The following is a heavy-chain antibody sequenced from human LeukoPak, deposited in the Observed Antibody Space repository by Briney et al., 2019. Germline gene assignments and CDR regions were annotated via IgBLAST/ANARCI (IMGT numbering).Heavy chain of an antibody. CDR1: GGSFSGYY. CDR2: INHSGST. CDR3: ARGRGSSGWVRRFDP. Sequence: SETLSLTCAVYGGSFSGYYWSWIRQPPGKGLEWIGGINHSGSTNYNPSLKSRVTISVDTSKNQFSLKLSPVTAADTAVYYCARGRGSSGWVRRFDPWGQGTLVTVSS. V-gene: IGHV4-34*01. D-gene: IGHD6-19*01. J-gene: IGHJ5*02.